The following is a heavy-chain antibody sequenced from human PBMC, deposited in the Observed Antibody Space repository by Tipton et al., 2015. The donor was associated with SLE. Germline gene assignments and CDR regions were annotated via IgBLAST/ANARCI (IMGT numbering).Heavy chain of an antibody. D-gene: IGHD3-10*01. CDR1: GGSFSDYS. CDR3: VRERKYVVRFREFGAPDL. V-gene: IGHV4-34*01. J-gene: IGHJ3*01. CDR2: INHTGGT. Sequence: TLSLTCAVSGGSFSDYSWSWIRQPPGEGLEWIGEINHTGGTNSNPSLESRVTMSVYTSKNQFSLKLSSVTAADTAMYYCVRERKYVVRFREFGAPDLWGQGTAITVSS.